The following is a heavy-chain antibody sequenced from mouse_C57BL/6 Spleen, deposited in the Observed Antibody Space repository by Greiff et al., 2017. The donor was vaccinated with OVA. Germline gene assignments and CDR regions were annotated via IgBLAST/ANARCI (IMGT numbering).Heavy chain of an antibody. CDR3: ARTAQATGNYYAMDY. J-gene: IGHJ4*01. D-gene: IGHD3-2*02. V-gene: IGHV1-81*01. Sequence: QVQLQQSGAELARPGASVKLSCKASGYTFTSYGISWVKQRTGQGLEWIGEIYPRSGNTYYNEKFKGKATLTADKSSSTAYMELRSLTSEYSAVYFCARTAQATGNYYAMDYWGQGTSVTVSS. CDR2: IYPRSGNT. CDR1: GYTFTSYG.